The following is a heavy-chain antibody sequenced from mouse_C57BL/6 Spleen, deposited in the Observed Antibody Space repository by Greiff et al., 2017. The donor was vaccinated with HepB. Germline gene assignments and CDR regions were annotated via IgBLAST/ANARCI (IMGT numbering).Heavy chain of an antibody. J-gene: IGHJ1*03. CDR3: AREFYYGNYDWYFDV. D-gene: IGHD2-1*01. Sequence: EVQLQQSGPELVKPGASVKMSCKASGYTFTDYNMHWVKQSHGKSLEWIGYINPNNGGTSYNQKFKGKATLTVNKSSSTAYMELRSLTSEDSAVYYCAREFYYGNYDWYFDVWGTGTTVTVSS. CDR1: GYTFTDYN. V-gene: IGHV1-22*01. CDR2: INPNNGGT.